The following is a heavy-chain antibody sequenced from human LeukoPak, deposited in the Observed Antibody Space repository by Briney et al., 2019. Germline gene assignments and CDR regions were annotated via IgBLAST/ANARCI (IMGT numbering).Heavy chain of an antibody. V-gene: IGHV3-23*01. CDR3: AKGSYYDSSGSFYFDY. D-gene: IGHD3-22*01. J-gene: IGHJ4*02. CDR2: ISGSGDNT. Sequence: GGSLRLSCAASGFTFSSYAMGWVRQAPGKGLEWVSGISGSGDNTYCADSVKGRFTISRDNSKNTLYVQVNSLGTEDTAAYYCAKGSYYDSSGSFYFDYWGQGTLVTVSS. CDR1: GFTFSSYA.